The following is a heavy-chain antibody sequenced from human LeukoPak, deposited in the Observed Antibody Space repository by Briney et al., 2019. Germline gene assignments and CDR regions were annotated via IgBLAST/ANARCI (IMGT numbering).Heavy chain of an antibody. D-gene: IGHD3-22*01. CDR2: INPSGGST. V-gene: IGHV1-46*01. Sequence: ASVKVSCKASGYTFTGYYMHWVRQAPGQGFEWMGIINPSGGSTSYAQKFRGRVTMTRDTSTSTVYMELSSLRSEDTAVYYCARGVGYYDSSGYHFDYWGQGTLVTVSS. J-gene: IGHJ4*02. CDR1: GYTFTGYY. CDR3: ARGVGYYDSSGYHFDY.